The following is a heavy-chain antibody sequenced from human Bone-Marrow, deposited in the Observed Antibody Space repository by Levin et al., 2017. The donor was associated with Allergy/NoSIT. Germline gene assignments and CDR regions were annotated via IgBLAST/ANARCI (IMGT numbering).Heavy chain of an antibody. J-gene: IGHJ4*02. D-gene: IGHD3-3*01. CDR3: AKDPPVPIFGVVIPQNLDYFDY. CDR1: GFTFSSYA. CDR2: ISGSGGST. V-gene: IGHV3-23*01. Sequence: PGGSLRLSCAASGFTFSSYAMSWVRQAPGKGLEWVSAISGSGGSTYYADSVKGRFTISRDNSKNTLYLQMNSLRAEDTAVYYCAKDPPVPIFGVVIPQNLDYFDYWGQGTLVTVSS.